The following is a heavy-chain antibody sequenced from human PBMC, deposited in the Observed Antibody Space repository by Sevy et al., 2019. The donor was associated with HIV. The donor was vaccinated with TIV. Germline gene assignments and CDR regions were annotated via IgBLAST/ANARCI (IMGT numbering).Heavy chain of an antibody. J-gene: IGHJ4*02. D-gene: IGHD6-19*01. CDR2: IWYDGSNK. Sequence: GGSLRLSCAASGFTISSYGMHWVRQAPGKGLEWVAIIWYDGSNKNYADSVKGRFTISRDNSKNTLYLQMNSLRAEDTAVYYCAREGLAVAGIGYYFDYWGQGTLVTVSS. CDR3: AREGLAVAGIGYYFDY. V-gene: IGHV3-33*01. CDR1: GFTISSYG.